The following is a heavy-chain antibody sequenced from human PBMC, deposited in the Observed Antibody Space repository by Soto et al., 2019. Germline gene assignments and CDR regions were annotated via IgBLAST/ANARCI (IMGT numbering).Heavy chain of an antibody. CDR2: ISYDGSNK. CDR3: ARVGNQLLILEYFQH. CDR1: GFTFSSYA. Sequence: GGSLRLSCAASGFTFSSYAMHWVRQAPGKGLEWVAVISYDGSNKYYADSVKGRFTISRDNSKNTLYLQMNSLRAEDTAVYYCARVGNQLLILEYFQHWGQGTLVTVSS. D-gene: IGHD2-2*01. J-gene: IGHJ1*01. V-gene: IGHV3-30-3*01.